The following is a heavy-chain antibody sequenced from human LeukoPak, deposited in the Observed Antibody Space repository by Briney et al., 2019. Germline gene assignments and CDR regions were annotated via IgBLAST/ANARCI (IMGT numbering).Heavy chain of an antibody. CDR3: ARLLFGGYSDY. J-gene: IGHJ4*02. D-gene: IGHD2-15*01. CDR1: RFTFSNYW. V-gene: IGHV3-7*01. CDR2: INQGGTEK. Sequence: PGESLRLSCAASRFTFSNYWMSWVRQALGKGLEWVASINQGGTEKHFVDSVKGRFTISRDNAQNSLYVQMNSLRAEDTAVYYCARLLFGGYSDYWGQGTLVTVSS.